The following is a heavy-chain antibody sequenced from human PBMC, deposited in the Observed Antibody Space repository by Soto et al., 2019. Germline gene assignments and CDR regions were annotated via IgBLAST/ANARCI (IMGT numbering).Heavy chain of an antibody. CDR2: IHYSGST. CDR3: ARGSAAGTKSPFDY. V-gene: IGHV4-59*01. CDR1: GFSISGYY. Sequence: SETLSLTCPVSGFSISGYYWSWIRQSPGKGLEWIGYIHYSGSTNYNPSLKSRVTISVDTSKNQLSLKLSSVTAADTAVYYCARGSAAGTKSPFDYWGQGTLVTVSS. J-gene: IGHJ4*02. D-gene: IGHD6-13*01.